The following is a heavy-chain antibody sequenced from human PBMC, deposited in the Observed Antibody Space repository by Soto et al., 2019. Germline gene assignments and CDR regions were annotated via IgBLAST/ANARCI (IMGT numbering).Heavy chain of an antibody. CDR3: PDGATSAIDA. CDR1: GYRFTSSC. J-gene: IGHJ5*02. Sequence: PGEALKISCQGSGYRFTSSCIGWVHQMPGKGLEWLGNVYPSDSDVRYSPSFEGRVTISADNSINTAYLHLLNLKASDTAIYYCPDGATSAIDALAQVTRVPVSS. V-gene: IGHV5-51*07. D-gene: IGHD2-21*01. CDR2: VYPSDSDV.